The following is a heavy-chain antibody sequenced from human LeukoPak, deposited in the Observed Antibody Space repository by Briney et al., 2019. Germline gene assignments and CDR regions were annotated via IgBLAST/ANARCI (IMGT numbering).Heavy chain of an antibody. V-gene: IGHV4-61*02. Sequence: PSQTLSLTCTVSGGSINSGNYYWNWIRQPAGKGLEWIGRIQTSGSTNYNPSLKSRVTMSVDTSKNQFSLKLSSVTAADTAVYYCARDLRGEGHFDYWGQGTLVTVSS. D-gene: IGHD3-16*01. CDR1: GGSINSGNYY. CDR3: ARDLRGEGHFDY. J-gene: IGHJ4*02. CDR2: IQTSGST.